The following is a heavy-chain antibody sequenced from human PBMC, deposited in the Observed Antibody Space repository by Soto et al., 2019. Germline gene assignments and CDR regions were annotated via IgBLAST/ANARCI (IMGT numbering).Heavy chain of an antibody. CDR1: GFTFSSYA. D-gene: IGHD3-3*01. J-gene: IGHJ6*02. V-gene: IGHV3-23*01. CDR2: ISGSGSTT. CDR3: AKDLSIFGVDNYYYGMDV. Sequence: GGSLRLSCAASGFTFSSYAMSWVRQAPGKGLEWVSAISGSGSTTYYADSVKGRFTISRDSSKNTLYLQMNSLRAEDTAIYYCAKDLSIFGVDNYYYGMDVWGQGTTVTVSS.